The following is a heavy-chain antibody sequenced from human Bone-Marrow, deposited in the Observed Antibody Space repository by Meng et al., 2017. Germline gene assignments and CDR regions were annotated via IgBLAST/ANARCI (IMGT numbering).Heavy chain of an antibody. CDR3: SGGGVRGY. V-gene: IGHV4-59*08. CDR2: IYNGEST. CDR1: GCPISSYY. D-gene: IGHD2-21*01. J-gene: IGHJ4*02. Sequence: QVQLQESGPGLVKPSETLSLTCTVSGCPISSYYWSWIRQPPGKGLEWIGYIYNGESTNYNPSLKSRVTISVDTSKNQLSLKLTSVTAADTAVYYCSGGGVRGYWGQGTLVTVSS.